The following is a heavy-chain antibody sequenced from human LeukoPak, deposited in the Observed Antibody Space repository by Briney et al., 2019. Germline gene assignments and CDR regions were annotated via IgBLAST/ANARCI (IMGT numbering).Heavy chain of an antibody. CDR2: IYYSGST. D-gene: IGHD3-3*01. CDR1: GGSISSYY. J-gene: IGHJ4*02. CDR3: VRVRFLEWLPGPYYFDY. Sequence: SETLSLTCTVSGGSISSYYWSWIRQPPGKGLEWIGYIYYSGSTYYNPSLKSRVTISVDTSKNQFSLKLSSVTAADTAVYYCVRVRFLEWLPGPYYFDYWGQGTLVTVSS. V-gene: IGHV4-59*08.